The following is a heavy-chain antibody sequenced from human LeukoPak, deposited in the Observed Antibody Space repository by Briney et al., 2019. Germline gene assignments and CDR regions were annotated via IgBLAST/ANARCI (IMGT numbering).Heavy chain of an antibody. Sequence: GGSLRLSCAISGFSVSSKYMSWVRQAPGKGPEWVSSISSSSNYIYYADSVKGRFTISRDNAKNSLYLQMNSLRAEDTAVYYCARAGGFGYYFDYWGQGTLVTVSS. D-gene: IGHD3-10*01. CDR3: ARAGGFGYYFDY. CDR1: GFSVSSKY. CDR2: ISSSSNYI. J-gene: IGHJ4*02. V-gene: IGHV3-21*01.